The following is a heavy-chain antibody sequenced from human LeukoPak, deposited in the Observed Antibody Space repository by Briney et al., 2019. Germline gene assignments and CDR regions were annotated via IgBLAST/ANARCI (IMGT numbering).Heavy chain of an antibody. Sequence: GGSLRLSCAASGFTFNTYGMHWVRQAPGKGLEWVAVIWYDGSNKYYADSVKGRFTISRDNSKNTLYLQMNSLRAEDTAVYYCAKEPRTGYYDILSPFDYWGQGTLVTVSS. CDR2: IWYDGSNK. CDR1: GFTFNTYG. J-gene: IGHJ4*02. D-gene: IGHD3-9*01. V-gene: IGHV3-30*02. CDR3: AKEPRTGYYDILSPFDY.